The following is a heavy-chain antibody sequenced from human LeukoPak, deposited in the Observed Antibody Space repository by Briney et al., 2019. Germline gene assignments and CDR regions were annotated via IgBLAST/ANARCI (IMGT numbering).Heavy chain of an antibody. CDR1: GFSFSSFA. CDR2: IGVSGTT. CDR3: ARGAEDWFDP. J-gene: IGHJ5*02. Sequence: TGGSLRLSCAASGFSFSSFAMSWVRQAPGKGLEWVSAIGVSGTTYYADSVKGRFTISRDSSKNTVYLQMNGLRDEDTAVYYCARGAEDWFDPWGQGTLVTVSS. V-gene: IGHV3-23*01.